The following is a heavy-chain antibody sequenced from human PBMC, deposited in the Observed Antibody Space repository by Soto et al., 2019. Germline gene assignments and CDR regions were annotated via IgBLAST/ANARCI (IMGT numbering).Heavy chain of an antibody. CDR1: GDSFSSSSVT. Sequence: PSQTLSLTCAISGDSFSSSSVTWNWIRQSPSRGLEWLGRTYYRSKWYNDYAESVKSRITINPDTSKNQFSLHLNSVTPEDTAVYYCVRLIGNSWLDFWDQATLVTVSS. CDR3: VRLIGNSWLDF. J-gene: IGHJ5*01. V-gene: IGHV6-1*01. CDR2: TYYRSKWYN. D-gene: IGHD1-26*01.